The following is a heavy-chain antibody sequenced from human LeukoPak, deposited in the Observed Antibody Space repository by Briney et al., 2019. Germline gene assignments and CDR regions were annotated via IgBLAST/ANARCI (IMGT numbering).Heavy chain of an antibody. CDR2: IYHSGST. Sequence: SQTLSLTCSVSGGSISSGGYYWNWIRQHPGKGLEWIGYIYHSGSTNYNPSLKSRVTISVDTSKNQFSLKLNSVTAADTAVHYCARDGRYCSTTSCQGWFDPWGQGTLVTVSS. CDR3: ARDGRYCSTTSCQGWFDP. V-gene: IGHV4-31*03. D-gene: IGHD2-2*01. J-gene: IGHJ5*02. CDR1: GGSISSGGYY.